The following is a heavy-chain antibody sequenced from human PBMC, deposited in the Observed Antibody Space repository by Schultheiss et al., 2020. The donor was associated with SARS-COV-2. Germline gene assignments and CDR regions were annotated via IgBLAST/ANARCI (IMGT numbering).Heavy chain of an antibody. Sequence: GGSLRLSCAASGFTFSSYSMNWVRQAPGKGLEWVANIKQDGSEKYYVDSVKGRFTISRDNAKNSLYLQMNSLRAEDTAVYYCAKVPIQWPAYYFDYWGQGTLVTVSS. J-gene: IGHJ4*02. D-gene: IGHD6-19*01. CDR3: AKVPIQWPAYYFDY. CDR2: IKQDGSEK. V-gene: IGHV3-7*03. CDR1: GFTFSSYS.